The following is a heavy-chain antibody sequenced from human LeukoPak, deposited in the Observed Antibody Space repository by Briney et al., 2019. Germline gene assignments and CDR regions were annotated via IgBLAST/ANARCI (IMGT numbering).Heavy chain of an antibody. J-gene: IGHJ4*02. CDR3: ASYYYGSGSYYGIDY. CDR2: IYYSGST. Sequence: PSETLSLTCTVSGGSISSYYWSWIRQPPGKGLEWIGYIYYSGSTNYNPSLKSRVTISVDTSKNQFSLKLSSVTAADTAVYYCASYYYGSGSYYGIDYWGQGTLVTVSS. V-gene: IGHV4-59*12. CDR1: GGSISSYY. D-gene: IGHD3-10*01.